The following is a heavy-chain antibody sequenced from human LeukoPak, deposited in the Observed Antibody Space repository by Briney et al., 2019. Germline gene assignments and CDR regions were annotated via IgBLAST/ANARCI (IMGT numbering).Heavy chain of an antibody. Sequence: GGPQSLSCAPSGFHFSIYAMHCVRQSPGKALEWVTVISYDVCNKYYAHSVKRRFTLHRDNSKHTVYLHIHSLRAEHTSVYYCARVRGGAYNRGSYVSYNWFDPWGQGTLVTVSS. CDR3: ARVRGGAYNRGSYVSYNWFDP. CDR2: ISYDVCNK. D-gene: IGHD6-19*01. J-gene: IGHJ5*02. CDR1: GFHFSIYA. V-gene: IGHV3-30*04.